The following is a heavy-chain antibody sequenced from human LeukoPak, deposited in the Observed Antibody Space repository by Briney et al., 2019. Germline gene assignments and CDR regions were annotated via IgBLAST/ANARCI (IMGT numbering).Heavy chain of an antibody. CDR1: GFTFTSSA. CDR3: AAASHEYSTVAFDI. Sequence: ASVNVSCKASGFTFTSSAVQWVRQARGQRLEWIGWIVVGSGNTNYAQKFQERVTITRDMSTSTAYMELSSLRSEDTAVYYCAAASHEYSTVAFDIWGQGTMVTVSS. CDR2: IVVGSGNT. V-gene: IGHV1-58*01. J-gene: IGHJ3*02. D-gene: IGHD6-6*01.